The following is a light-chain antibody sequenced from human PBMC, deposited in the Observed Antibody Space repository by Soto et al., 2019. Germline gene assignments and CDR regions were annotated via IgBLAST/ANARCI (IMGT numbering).Light chain of an antibody. V-gene: IGKV1-27*01. Sequence: DIQMTQSPSSLSASVGDRVTITCRASQGIRNYLAWYQQKPGKVPKLLIYTASTLQSGVPSRFSGSGSGTDFTRTSSSLPPEDVATYYCQKYSGPPYTFGQGTKLEIK. CDR3: QKYSGPPYT. J-gene: IGKJ2*01. CDR1: QGIRNY. CDR2: TAS.